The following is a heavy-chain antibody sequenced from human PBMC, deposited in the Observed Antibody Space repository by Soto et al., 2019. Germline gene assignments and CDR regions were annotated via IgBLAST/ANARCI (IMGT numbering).Heavy chain of an antibody. D-gene: IGHD3-3*01. CDR2: MNPNSGNT. CDR3: ARRNGFSSYYYYGMDV. CDR1: GYTFTGYF. V-gene: IGHV1-8*02. J-gene: IGHJ6*02. Sequence: ASVKVSCKTSGYTFTGYFIHWVRQATGQGLEWMGWMNPNSGNTGYAQKFQGRVTMTRNTSISTAYMELSSLRSEDTAVYYCARRNGFSSYYYYGMDVWGQGTTVTVSS.